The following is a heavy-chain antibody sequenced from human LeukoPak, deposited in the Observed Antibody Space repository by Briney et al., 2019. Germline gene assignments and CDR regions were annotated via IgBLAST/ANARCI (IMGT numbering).Heavy chain of an antibody. CDR2: IRGSSSFL. V-gene: IGHV3-21*01. D-gene: IGHD3-10*01. J-gene: IGHJ4*01. CDR1: GFSFSSYS. CDR3: ARDRGLSSATTWFLDY. Sequence: GGSLRLSCAASGFSFSSYSMNWVRQAPGKGLEWVSSIRGSSSFLHYADSVKGRFTISRDNAKQTLYLEMNSLRADDTACYYCARDRGLSSATTWFLDYWGQGTLVTVSS.